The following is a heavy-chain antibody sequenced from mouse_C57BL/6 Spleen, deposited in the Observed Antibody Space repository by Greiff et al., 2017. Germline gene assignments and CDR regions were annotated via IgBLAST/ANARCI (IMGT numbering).Heavy chain of an antibody. V-gene: IGHV1-82*01. Sequence: VQLQQSGPELVKPGASVKISCKASGYAFSSSWMNWVKQRPGKGLEWIGRIYPGDGDTNYNGKFKGKATLTADKSSSTAYMQLSSLTSEDSAVYFCAYDYDEGFAYWGQGTLVTVSA. CDR3: AYDYDEGFAY. D-gene: IGHD2-4*01. CDR2: IYPGDGDT. CDR1: GYAFSSSW. J-gene: IGHJ3*01.